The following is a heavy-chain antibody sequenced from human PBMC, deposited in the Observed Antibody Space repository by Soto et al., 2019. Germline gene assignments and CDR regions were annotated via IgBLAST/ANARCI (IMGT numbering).Heavy chain of an antibody. Sequence: QVQLVQSGPEVKKPGSSVKVSCKASGGGFTTYTVSWVRQAPGQGLEWMGSVIPIIDRANYARKFQGRVTSTADKSTSTAYLNLSCLTSEDTAVYFCARDAVGSTPSFDFWGQGTLVTVSS. CDR1: GGGFTTYT. CDR2: VIPIIDRA. V-gene: IGHV1-69*08. D-gene: IGHD1-26*01. CDR3: ARDAVGSTPSFDF. J-gene: IGHJ4*02.